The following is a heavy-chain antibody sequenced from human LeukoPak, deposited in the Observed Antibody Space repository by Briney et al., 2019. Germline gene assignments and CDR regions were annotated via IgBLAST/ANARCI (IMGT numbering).Heavy chain of an antibody. Sequence: SETLSLTCTVSGGSISSSSYYWGWIRPPPGKGLEWIGSIYYSGSTYYNPSLKSRVTISVDTYKNQFSLKLSSVTAADTAVYYCARQLGYCSSTSCYADKVDYWGQGTLVTVSS. D-gene: IGHD2-2*01. V-gene: IGHV4-39*01. CDR3: ARQLGYCSSTSCYADKVDY. J-gene: IGHJ4*02. CDR2: IYYSGST. CDR1: GGSISSSSYY.